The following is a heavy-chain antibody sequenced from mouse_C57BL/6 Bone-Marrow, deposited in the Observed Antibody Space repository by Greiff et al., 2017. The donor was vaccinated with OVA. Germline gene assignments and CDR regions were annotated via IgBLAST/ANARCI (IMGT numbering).Heavy chain of an antibody. CDR3: ARYMAYGSSYYFDY. Sequence: EVQGVESGGGLVQPGGSLSLSCAASGFTFTDYYMSWVRQPPGKALEWLGFIRNKANGYTTEYSASVKGRFTISRDNSQSILYLQMNALRAEDSATYYCARYMAYGSSYYFDYWGQGTTLTVSS. CDR1: GFTFTDYY. D-gene: IGHD1-1*01. J-gene: IGHJ2*01. V-gene: IGHV7-3*01. CDR2: IRNKANGYTT.